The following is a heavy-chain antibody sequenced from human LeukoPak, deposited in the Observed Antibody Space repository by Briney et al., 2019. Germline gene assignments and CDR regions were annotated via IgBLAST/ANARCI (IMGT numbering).Heavy chain of an antibody. CDR3: ARGGSYYAY. CDR1: GGSISSYY. V-gene: IGHV4-59*01. J-gene: IGHJ4*02. CDR2: IYYSGST. D-gene: IGHD1-26*01. Sequence: SETLSLTCTVSGGSISSYYWSWIRRPPGKGLEWIGYIYYSGSTDYNPSLKSRVTISVDTSKNRFSLKLSSVTAADTAVYYCARGGSYYAYWGQGTLVTVSS.